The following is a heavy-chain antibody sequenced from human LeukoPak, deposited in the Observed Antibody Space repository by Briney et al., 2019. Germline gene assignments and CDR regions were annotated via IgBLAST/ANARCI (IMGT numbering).Heavy chain of an antibody. CDR2: IVPIFGIT. CDR3: ARDRGERGSSWSLPAHGFDI. CDR1: GGTFSSYA. Sequence: SVKVSCKASGGTFSSYAINWVRQAPGQGLEWMGRIVPIFGITNYAQKFQGRVTITTDESTSTAYMELSSLRSEDTAVYYCARDRGERGSSWSLPAHGFDIWGQGTMVTVSS. D-gene: IGHD6-13*01. V-gene: IGHV1-69*05. J-gene: IGHJ3*02.